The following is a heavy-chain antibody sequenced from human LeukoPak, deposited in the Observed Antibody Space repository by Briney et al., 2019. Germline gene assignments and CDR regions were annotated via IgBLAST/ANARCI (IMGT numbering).Heavy chain of an antibody. Sequence: PGGSLRLSCAASGFTVSSNYMSWVRQAPGKGLEWVSVIYSGGSTYYADSVKGRFTISRDNSKNTLYLQMNSLRAGDTAVYYCAKDRNSWPTNFDSWGQGTLVTVSA. V-gene: IGHV3-53*01. D-gene: IGHD2/OR15-2a*01. CDR1: GFTVSSNY. CDR3: AKDRNSWPTNFDS. CDR2: IYSGGST. J-gene: IGHJ4*02.